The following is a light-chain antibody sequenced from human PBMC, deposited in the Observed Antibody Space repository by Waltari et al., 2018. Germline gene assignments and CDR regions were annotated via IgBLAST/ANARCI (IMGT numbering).Light chain of an antibody. V-gene: IGKV3-11*01. CDR1: QCVSSS. CDR3: QQRSNWPPIT. J-gene: IGKJ5*01. CDR2: DAS. Sequence: EIVLTQSPATLSLSPGERAPHSCRASQCVSSSLAWYQQKPGQAPRLLINDASNRATGIPARFSGSGSGTDFTLTISSLEPEDFAVYYCQQRSNWPPITFGQGTRLEIK.